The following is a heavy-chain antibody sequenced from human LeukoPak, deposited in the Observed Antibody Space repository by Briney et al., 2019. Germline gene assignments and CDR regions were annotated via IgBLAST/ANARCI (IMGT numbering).Heavy chain of an antibody. CDR3: ARDLGAGDWYFEL. CDR2: ISSGGST. D-gene: IGHD4/OR15-4a*01. Sequence: GSLRLSCAAAGFTVSSNYMSWVRPAPGKGVGWGSVISSGGSTYYADSVKGRFTISRDNAKNSLYLQMNSLRAEDTAVYYCARDLGAGDWYFELWGRGTLVTVSS. V-gene: IGHV3-53*01. J-gene: IGHJ2*01. CDR1: GFTVSSNY.